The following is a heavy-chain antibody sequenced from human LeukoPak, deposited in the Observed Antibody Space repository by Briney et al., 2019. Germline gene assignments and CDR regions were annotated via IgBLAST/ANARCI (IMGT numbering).Heavy chain of an antibody. J-gene: IGHJ5*02. V-gene: IGHV4-34*01. CDR1: GGSFSGYY. Sequence: SDTLSLTCAVSGGSFSGYYWSWIRQPPGKGLEWIGEINHSGSTNYNPSLKSRVTISVDTSKNQFSLKLSSVTAADTAVYYCARGRRVLVPWGQGTLVTVSS. CDR3: ARGRRVLVP. CDR2: INHSGST.